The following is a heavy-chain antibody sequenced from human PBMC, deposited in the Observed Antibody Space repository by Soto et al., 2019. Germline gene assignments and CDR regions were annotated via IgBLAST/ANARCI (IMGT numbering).Heavy chain of an antibody. CDR1: GYSFTSYW. D-gene: IGHD5-12*01. CDR3: ARQSGYAAYYYYGMDV. J-gene: IGHJ6*02. Sequence: PGESLKISCKGSGYSFTSYWISWVRQMPGKGLEWMGRIDPSDSYTNYSPSFQGHVTISADKSISTAYLQWSSLKASDTAMYYCARQSGYAAYYYYGMDVWGQGTTVTVSS. V-gene: IGHV5-10-1*01. CDR2: IDPSDSYT.